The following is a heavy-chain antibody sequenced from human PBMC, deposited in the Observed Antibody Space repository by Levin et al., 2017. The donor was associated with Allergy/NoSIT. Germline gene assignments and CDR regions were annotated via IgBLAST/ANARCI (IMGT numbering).Heavy chain of an antibody. CDR2: ISAGGNYI. D-gene: IGHD3-22*01. V-gene: IGHV3-21*01. J-gene: IGHJ6*02. Sequence: LSLTCAASGILFSSYDMNWVRQAPGTGLEWVSSISAGGNYIYYADSVKGRFTISRDNAKNSFFLQMKSLRAEDTAVYYCASWAMYHYDRSAFDYFYYAMDVWGQGTTVTVSS. CDR3: ASWAMYHYDRSAFDYFYYAMDV. CDR1: GILFSSYD.